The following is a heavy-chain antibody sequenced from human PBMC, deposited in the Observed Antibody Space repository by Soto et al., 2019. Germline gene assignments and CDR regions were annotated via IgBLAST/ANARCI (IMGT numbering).Heavy chain of an antibody. CDR2: IWYDGSNT. V-gene: IGHV3-33*01. CDR3: VRDLLGSGGHFDY. J-gene: IGHJ4*02. CDR1: GFIFSSFG. Sequence: GGSLRLSCAASGFIFSSFGMHWVRQAPGKGLEWVAHIWYDGSNTYYADSVKGRFTVSRDNSRNTLYLQMNSLRAEDTAVYHCVRDLLGSGGHFDYWGQGTPVTVSS. D-gene: IGHD7-27*01.